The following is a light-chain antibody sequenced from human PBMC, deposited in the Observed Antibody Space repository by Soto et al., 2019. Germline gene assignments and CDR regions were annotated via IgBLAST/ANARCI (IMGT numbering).Light chain of an antibody. V-gene: IGLV2-14*01. CDR1: SSDIGGYNS. CDR3: SSYTSSVAHV. Sequence: QSALTQPASVSGSPGQSITISCTGTSSDIGGYNSVSWYQQHPGKAPKLMIYEVSNRPSGISNRFSGSKSGNTASLTISGLQAEDEADYYCSSYTSSVAHVFGTGTKVPS. CDR2: EVS. J-gene: IGLJ1*01.